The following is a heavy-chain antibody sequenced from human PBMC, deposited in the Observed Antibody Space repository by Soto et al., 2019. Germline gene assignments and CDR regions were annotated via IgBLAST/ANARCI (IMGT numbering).Heavy chain of an antibody. CDR3: VRGGGGGLFDP. CDR1: GFTFGDSY. Sequence: PGGSLRLSCAGSGFTFGDSYMIWIRQAPGKGLEWLSYISPGSRYPAYADSVKGRFTISRDNAKRSLYPQMMSLTAEDTAIYYCVRGGGGGLFDPWGQGTMVTVSS. J-gene: IGHJ5*02. CDR2: ISPGSRYP. V-gene: IGHV3-11*06. D-gene: IGHD2-15*01.